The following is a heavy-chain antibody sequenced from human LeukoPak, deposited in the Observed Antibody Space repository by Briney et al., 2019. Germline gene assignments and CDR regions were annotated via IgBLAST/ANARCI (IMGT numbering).Heavy chain of an antibody. V-gene: IGHV4-39*07. Sequence: SETLSLTCTVSGGSISSSSYYWGWIRQPPGKGLEWIGEIYHSGSTNYNPSLKSRVTISVDKSKNQFSLKLSSVTAADTAVYYCARRGSSWDWFDPWGQGTLVTVSS. D-gene: IGHD6-13*01. CDR3: ARRGSSWDWFDP. CDR2: IYHSGST. CDR1: GGSISSSSYY. J-gene: IGHJ5*02.